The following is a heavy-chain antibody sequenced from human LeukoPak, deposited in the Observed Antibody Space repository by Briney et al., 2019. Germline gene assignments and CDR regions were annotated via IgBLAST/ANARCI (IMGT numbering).Heavy chain of an antibody. CDR3: ARDVFCSGNSCLRDAFDI. CDR1: GYTFTSYG. V-gene: IGHV1-18*01. CDR2: ISAYNGNT. Sequence: ASVKVSCKASGYTFTSYGISWVRQAPGQGLEWMGWISAYNGNTHYAQKLQGRVTMTTDTSTSTVYMELRSLKSDDTAVYYCARDVFCSGNSCLRDAFDIWGQGTKVTVSS. J-gene: IGHJ3*02. D-gene: IGHD2-15*01.